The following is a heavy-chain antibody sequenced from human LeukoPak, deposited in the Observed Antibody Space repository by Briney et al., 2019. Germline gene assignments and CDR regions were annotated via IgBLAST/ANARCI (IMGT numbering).Heavy chain of an antibody. Sequence: GGSLRLSCTASGLSFSNAWMSWVRQAPGKGLEWVGRIISRTSGGATDYAAPVRGRFTISRDDSQNTLYLQMNSLKTEDTAVYYCARETTVTSAGILDYWGQGTLVTVSS. V-gene: IGHV3-15*01. CDR1: GLSFSNAW. D-gene: IGHD4-17*01. CDR3: ARETTVTSAGILDY. CDR2: IISRTSGGAT. J-gene: IGHJ4*02.